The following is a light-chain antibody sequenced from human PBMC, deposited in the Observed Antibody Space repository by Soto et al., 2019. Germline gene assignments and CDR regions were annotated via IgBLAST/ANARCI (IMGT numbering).Light chain of an antibody. Sequence: EIVMTQSPATLSVSPGEKATLSCRASQSVSNNLAWFQQKPGQVPRLLIYDASNRATGIPARFSGSGSGTDFTLTISSLEPEDFAVYYCQQRSNWPLTFGGGTKV. V-gene: IGKV3-11*01. CDR2: DAS. J-gene: IGKJ4*01. CDR3: QQRSNWPLT. CDR1: QSVSNN.